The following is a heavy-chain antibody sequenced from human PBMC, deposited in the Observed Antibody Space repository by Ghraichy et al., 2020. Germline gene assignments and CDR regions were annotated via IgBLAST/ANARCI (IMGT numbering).Heavy chain of an antibody. CDR3: AKYYYDSSGYYFFDY. CDR1: GFTFSSYA. Sequence: GGSLRLSCAASGFTFSSYAMSWVRQAPGKGLEWVSAISGSGGSTYYADSVKGRFTISRDNSKNKLYLQMNSLRAEDTAVYYCAKYYYDSSGYYFFDYWGQGTLVTVSS. D-gene: IGHD3-22*01. J-gene: IGHJ4*02. V-gene: IGHV3-23*01. CDR2: ISGSGGST.